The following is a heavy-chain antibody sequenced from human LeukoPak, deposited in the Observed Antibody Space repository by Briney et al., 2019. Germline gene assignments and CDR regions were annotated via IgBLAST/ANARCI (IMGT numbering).Heavy chain of an antibody. CDR3: AKDAAGPEY. V-gene: IGHV3-23*01. D-gene: IGHD6-13*01. CDR2: ISASGGDT. J-gene: IGHJ4*02. Sequence: PGGSLRLSCAASGFTFSRYWMSWVRQAPGKGLEWVSGISASGGDTWYPDSVKGRFTISRDNSKDTLFLQMNSLRVEDTAIYYCAKDAAGPEYWGQGTLVTVSS. CDR1: GFTFSRYW.